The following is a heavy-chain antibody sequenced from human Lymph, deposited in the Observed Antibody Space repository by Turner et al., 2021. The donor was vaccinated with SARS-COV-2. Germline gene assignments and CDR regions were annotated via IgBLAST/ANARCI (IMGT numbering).Heavy chain of an antibody. D-gene: IGHD1-26*01. CDR1: GYSFTTYW. CDR3: ARREWGGSLGHIDY. V-gene: IGHV5-51*01. J-gene: IGHJ4*02. CDR2: IYPVDSDT. Sequence: EVQLVQSGAEVKKPGESLKISCRPSGYSFTTYWIGWVRQRPGKGLEWMGIIYPVDSDTRYSPSFQGQVTSSADKSISPAYLQWSSLKASDTAMYDWARREWGGSLGHIDYWGQGTLVTVSS.